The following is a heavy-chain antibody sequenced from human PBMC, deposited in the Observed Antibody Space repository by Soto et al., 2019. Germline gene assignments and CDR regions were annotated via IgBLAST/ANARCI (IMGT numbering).Heavy chain of an antibody. D-gene: IGHD6-6*01. Sequence: GGSLRLSCAASGFTVSSNYMSWVRQAPGKGLEWVSVIYSGGSTYYADSVKGRFTISRDNSKNTLYLQMNSLRAEDTAVYYCARSPEGAARFYYYYYMDVWGKGTTVTVSS. CDR3: ARSPEGAARFYYYYYMDV. CDR1: GFTVSSNY. V-gene: IGHV3-66*01. J-gene: IGHJ6*03. CDR2: IYSGGST.